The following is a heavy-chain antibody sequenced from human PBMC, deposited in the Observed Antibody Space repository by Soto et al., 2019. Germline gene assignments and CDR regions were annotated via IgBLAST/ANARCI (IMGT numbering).Heavy chain of an antibody. CDR2: IYWDDDK. J-gene: IGHJ4*02. V-gene: IGHV2-5*02. Sequence: QITLKESGPTLVKPTQTLTLTCTFSGFSLSTSGVGVGWIRQPPGRALEGLALIYWDDDKRYSPSLKSRLTITKDTSKNQVVLTMTNMDPVDTATYYCAHIGMITFGGVIVSSSYFDYWGQGTLVTVSS. CDR3: AHIGMITFGGVIVSSSYFDY. CDR1: GFSLSTSGVG. D-gene: IGHD3-16*02.